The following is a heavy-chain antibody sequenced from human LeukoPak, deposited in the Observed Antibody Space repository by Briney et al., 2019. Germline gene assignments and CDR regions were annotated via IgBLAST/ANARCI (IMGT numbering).Heavy chain of an antibody. D-gene: IGHD1-26*01. CDR3: SKGERATRSSGVFDYFDY. V-gene: IGHV3-30*18. CDR1: GFTFSSYG. J-gene: IGHJ4*02. Sequence: GGSLRLSCAASGFTFSSYGMHWVRQAPGKGLEWVAVISYDVGKKYYADSVKGRFTISRDNSKKSLYLQMNSLTLEDTALYYCSKGERATRSSGVFDYFDYWGQGTLVTVSS. CDR2: ISYDVGKK.